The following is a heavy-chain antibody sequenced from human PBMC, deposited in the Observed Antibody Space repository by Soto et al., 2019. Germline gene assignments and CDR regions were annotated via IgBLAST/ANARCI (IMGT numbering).Heavy chain of an antibody. J-gene: IGHJ6*02. CDR1: GYSFTSYW. CDR2: IDPSDSYT. CDR3: ARPGYCSGGSCYQYYGMDV. D-gene: IGHD2-15*01. V-gene: IGHV5-10-1*01. Sequence: PXESLTIFFTGSGYSFTSYWISLVRQMRGKGLEWMGRIDPSDSYTNYSPSFQGHVTISADKSISTAYLQWSSLKASDTAMYYCARPGYCSGGSCYQYYGMDVWGQGTKVTVYS.